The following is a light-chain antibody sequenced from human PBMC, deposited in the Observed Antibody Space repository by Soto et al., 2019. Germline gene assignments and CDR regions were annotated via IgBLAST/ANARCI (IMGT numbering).Light chain of an antibody. J-gene: IGLJ2*01. V-gene: IGLV2-8*01. CDR2: EVS. CDR1: NTDIGGHKY. CDR3: SSYTCTNHFVL. Sequence: QSALTQPPSASGSPGQSVTISCTGTNTDIGGHKYVSWYQHHPGKAPKLLIYEVSERPSGVPDRFSGSKSANAASLTVSGLQADDEAMYYCSSYTCTNHFVLFGGGTKLTVL.